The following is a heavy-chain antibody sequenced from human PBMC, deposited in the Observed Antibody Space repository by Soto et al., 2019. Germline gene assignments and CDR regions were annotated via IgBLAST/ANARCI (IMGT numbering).Heavy chain of an antibody. D-gene: IGHD2-15*01. V-gene: IGHV4-34*01. CDR1: GGSFSGYF. CDR2: INHSGST. J-gene: IGHJ4*02. Sequence: QVQLQQWGAGLLKPPETLSLTCAVYGGSFSGYFWSWIRQPPGKGLEWIGEINHSGSTTYNPSLKSRFTISVDTSKNQFSLKLTSVTAADTAVYYCARRGLLPFDYWGQGTLVTVSS. CDR3: ARRGLLPFDY.